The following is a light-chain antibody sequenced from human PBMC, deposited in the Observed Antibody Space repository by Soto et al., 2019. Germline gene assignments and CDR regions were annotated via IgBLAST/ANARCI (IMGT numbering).Light chain of an antibody. V-gene: IGLV2-23*01. J-gene: IGLJ1*01. CDR2: EDI. CDR3: CSYADRSTYV. Sequence: QSALTQPASVSGSPGQSITISCTGTSTDVGSYNLVSWYQQHPGTAPKIMIYEDIKRPSGVSNRFSGSKSDNTASLTISGLQAEDEADYYCCSYADRSTYVFGTGTKVTVL. CDR1: STDVGSYNL.